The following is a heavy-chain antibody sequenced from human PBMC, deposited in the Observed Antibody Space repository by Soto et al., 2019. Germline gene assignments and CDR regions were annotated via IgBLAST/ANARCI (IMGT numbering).Heavy chain of an antibody. CDR3: ARESRDYVLWFAP. CDR1: GYIFSKYA. CDR2: LNVATGNT. D-gene: IGHD4-17*01. Sequence: VQLVQSGGEVKKPGSSVKVSCKASGYIFSKYAIHWVLQAPGQNLEWLGWLNVATGNTKYSQKFQGRVTITRDMSATTASMELNRLTSEDTAVYSCARESRDYVLWFAPWGQGTLVPVSS. J-gene: IGHJ5*02. V-gene: IGHV1-3*01.